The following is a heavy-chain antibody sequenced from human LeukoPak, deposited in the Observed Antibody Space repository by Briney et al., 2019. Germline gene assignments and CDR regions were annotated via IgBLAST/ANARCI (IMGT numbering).Heavy chain of an antibody. Sequence: ASVKVSCKTSGYTFTSYGLSWVRQAPGQGLEWMGLISAYNGNTNYAQKLQGRVTMTTDTSTSTAYMELRSLRSDDTAVYYCARGVVVAAIVGVDDAFDIWGQGTMVTVSS. J-gene: IGHJ3*02. CDR2: ISAYNGNT. D-gene: IGHD2-15*01. CDR3: ARGVVVAAIVGVDDAFDI. CDR1: GYTFTSYG. V-gene: IGHV1-18*01.